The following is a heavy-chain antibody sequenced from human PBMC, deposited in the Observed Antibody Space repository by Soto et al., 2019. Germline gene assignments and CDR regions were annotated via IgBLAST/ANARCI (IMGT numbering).Heavy chain of an antibody. CDR1: GYTFTSYY. D-gene: IGHD5-12*01. J-gene: IGHJ4*02. Sequence: ASVKFSCKASGYTFTSYYMHWVRQAPGQGLEWMGIINPSGGSTSYAQKFQGRVTMTRDTSTSTVYMELSSLRSEDTAVYYCARDRRGDGYNSGIGYWGQGTLVTVS. V-gene: IGHV1-46*01. CDR2: INPSGGST. CDR3: ARDRRGDGYNSGIGY.